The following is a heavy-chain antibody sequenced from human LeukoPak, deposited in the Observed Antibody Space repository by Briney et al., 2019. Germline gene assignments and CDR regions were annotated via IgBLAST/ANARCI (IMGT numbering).Heavy chain of an antibody. CDR2: YPGDSDT. CDR1: GYIFSDFW. V-gene: IGHV5-51*01. Sequence: GESLKISCKGSGYIFSDFWIVWVRQMPGQGLEWMGIYPGDSDTRYSPSFQGQVTISADKSISTAYLQWSSLKASDTATYYCARAPRYYYYYMDVWGKGTTVTVSS. J-gene: IGHJ6*03. CDR3: ARAPRYYYYYMDV.